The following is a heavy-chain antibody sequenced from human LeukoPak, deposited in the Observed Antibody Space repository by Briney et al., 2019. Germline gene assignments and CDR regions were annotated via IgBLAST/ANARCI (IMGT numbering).Heavy chain of an antibody. CDR2: INPNSGGT. CDR3: ARNYKAGATTGAGY. J-gene: IGHJ4*02. Sequence: ASVKVSCKASGYTFTGYYMHWVRQAPGQGLEWMGWINPNSGGTNYAQKFQGRVTMTRDTSISTAYMELSRLRSDDTAVYYCARNYKAGATTGAGYWGQGTLVTVSS. D-gene: IGHD1-26*01. CDR1: GYTFTGYY. V-gene: IGHV1-2*02.